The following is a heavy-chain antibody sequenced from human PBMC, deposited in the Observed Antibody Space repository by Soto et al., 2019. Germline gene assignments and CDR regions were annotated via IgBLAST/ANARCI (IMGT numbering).Heavy chain of an antibody. CDR2: IYYSGST. CDR3: ARVRRRKLLWFGELLGYYFDY. J-gene: IGHJ4*02. CDR1: GGSISSYY. D-gene: IGHD3-10*01. Sequence: SETLCLTCTVSGGSISSYYWSWIRQPPGKGLEWIGYIYYSGSTNYNPSLKSRVTISVDTSKNQFSLKLSSVTAADTAVYYCARVRRRKLLWFGELLGYYFDYWGQGTLVTVSS. V-gene: IGHV4-59*01.